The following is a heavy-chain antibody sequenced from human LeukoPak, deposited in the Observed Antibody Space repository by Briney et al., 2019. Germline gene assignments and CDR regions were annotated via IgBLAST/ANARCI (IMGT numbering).Heavy chain of an antibody. Sequence: SETLSLTCTVSGGSISTYDWSWIRQSVGKGLEWIGRIYTSGSTDYNPSLKSRVTMSVDTSKNQFSLKLSSVTAADTAVYYCARGGVLGYGSAWSAFDIWGQGTMVTVSS. CDR2: IYTSGST. CDR3: ARGGVLGYGSAWSAFDI. D-gene: IGHD6-19*01. J-gene: IGHJ3*02. V-gene: IGHV4-4*07. CDR1: GGSISTYD.